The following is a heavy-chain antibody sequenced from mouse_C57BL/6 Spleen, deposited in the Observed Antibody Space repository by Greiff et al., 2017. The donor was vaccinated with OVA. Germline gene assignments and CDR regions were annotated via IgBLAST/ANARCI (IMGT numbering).Heavy chain of an antibody. CDR3: TRRDGYAMDY. V-gene: IGHV1-15*01. CDR1: GYTFTDYE. CDR2: IDPETGGT. J-gene: IGHJ4*01. Sequence: VQLVESGAELVRPGASVTLSCKASGYTFTDYEMHWVKQTPVHGLEWIGAIDPETGGTAYNQKFKGKAILTADKSSSTAYMELRSLTSEDSAVYYCTRRDGYAMDYWGQGTSVTVSS.